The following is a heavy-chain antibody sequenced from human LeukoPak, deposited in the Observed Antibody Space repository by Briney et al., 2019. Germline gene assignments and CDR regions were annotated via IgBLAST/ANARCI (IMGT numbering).Heavy chain of an antibody. CDR3: ARGGKYDYVWGSYLGYYFDY. CDR2: ISAYNGNT. V-gene: IGHV1-18*01. CDR1: GYTFTSYG. J-gene: IGHJ4*02. Sequence: GASVKVSCKASGYTFTSYGISWVRQAPGQGLEWMEWISAYNGNTNYAQKLQGGVTMTTDTSTSTAYMELRSLRSDDTAVYYCARGGKYDYVWGSYLGYYFDYWGQGTLVTVSS. D-gene: IGHD3-16*01.